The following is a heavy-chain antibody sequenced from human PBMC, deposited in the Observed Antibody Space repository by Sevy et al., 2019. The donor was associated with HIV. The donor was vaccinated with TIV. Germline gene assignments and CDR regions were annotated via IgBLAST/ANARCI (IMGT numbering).Heavy chain of an antibody. CDR3: ATVGLRYYSGSSSYQVDWFDP. V-gene: IGHV1-24*01. CDR2: FDCQDRET. CDR1: GYTLTKLS. D-gene: IGHD2-15*01. Sequence: ASVKVSCKVSGYTLTKLSIHWVRQAPGKGLEWMGDFDCQDRETIYSQRFQGRVTMTVDTPTDTAYMDLSSLTSEDTAVYYCATVGLRYYSGSSSYQVDWFDPWGQGTLVTVSS. J-gene: IGHJ5*02.